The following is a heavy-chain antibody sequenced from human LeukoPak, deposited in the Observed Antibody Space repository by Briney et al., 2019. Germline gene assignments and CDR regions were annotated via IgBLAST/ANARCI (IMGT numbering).Heavy chain of an antibody. CDR1: GFSFSDAW. J-gene: IGHJ4*02. CDR3: TAYGSGRKFDY. Sequence: PGGSLRLSCAASGFSFSDAWMSWVRQIPGKGLEWVGRIESKTDGGTTDYAAPVKGRFTISRDDSTNTLYLQMNSLKSEDTAVYYCTAYGSGRKFDYWGQGILVTVSS. V-gene: IGHV3-15*04. D-gene: IGHD3-10*01. CDR2: IESKTDGGTT.